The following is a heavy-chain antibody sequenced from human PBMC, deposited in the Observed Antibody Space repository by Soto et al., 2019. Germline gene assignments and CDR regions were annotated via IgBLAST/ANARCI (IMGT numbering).Heavy chain of an antibody. Sequence: GASVKVSCKASGGTFSSYAISWVRQAPGQGLEWMGGIIPIFGTANYAQKFQGRVTITADESTSTAYMELSGLRSEDTAVYYCARVMDARGEPAWFDPWGQGTLVTVSS. J-gene: IGHJ5*02. CDR3: ARVMDARGEPAWFDP. V-gene: IGHV1-69*13. CDR1: GGTFSSYA. CDR2: IIPIFGTA. D-gene: IGHD2-21*01.